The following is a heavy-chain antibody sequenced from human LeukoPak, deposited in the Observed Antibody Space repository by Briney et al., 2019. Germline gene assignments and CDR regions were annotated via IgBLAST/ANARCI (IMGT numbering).Heavy chain of an antibody. Sequence: PSETLSLTCAVYGGSFSGYYWSWIRQPPGKGLEWIGEINHSGSTNYNPSLKSRVTISVDTSKNQFSLKLSSVTAADTAVYYCARGPDIVVVPAALPMGDNWFDPWGQGTLSPSPQ. CDR2: INHSGST. CDR1: GGSFSGYY. V-gene: IGHV4-34*01. J-gene: IGHJ5*02. CDR3: ARGPDIVVVPAALPMGDNWFDP. D-gene: IGHD2-2*01.